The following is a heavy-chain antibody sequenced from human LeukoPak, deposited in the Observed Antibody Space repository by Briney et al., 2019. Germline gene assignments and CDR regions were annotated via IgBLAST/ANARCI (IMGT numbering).Heavy chain of an antibody. CDR3: ARVISYYDYVWGSYHAYYFDY. CDR1: GFTFSGYS. Sequence: PGGSLRLSCAASGFTFSGYSMSWVRQAPGKGLEWVSYISSGGSTIYYADSVKGRFTISRDNAKNSLYLQMNSLRAEDTAVYYCARVISYYDYVWGSYHAYYFDYWGQGTLVTVSS. V-gene: IGHV3-48*04. J-gene: IGHJ4*02. CDR2: ISSGGSTI. D-gene: IGHD3-16*02.